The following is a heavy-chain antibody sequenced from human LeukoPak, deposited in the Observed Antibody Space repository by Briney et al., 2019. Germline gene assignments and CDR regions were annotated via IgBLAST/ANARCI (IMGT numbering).Heavy chain of an antibody. CDR2: ISWNSCSI. CDR3: AKDIRYYDSSGYSPEWYYYYGMDV. D-gene: IGHD3-22*01. Sequence: GRSLRLSCAASGFTFDDYAMHWVRQAPGKGLEWVSGISWNSCSIGYADSVKGRFTISRDNAKNSLYLQMNSLRAEDTALYYCAKDIRYYDSSGYSPEWYYYYGMDVWGQGTTVTVSS. J-gene: IGHJ6*02. V-gene: IGHV3-9*01. CDR1: GFTFDDYA.